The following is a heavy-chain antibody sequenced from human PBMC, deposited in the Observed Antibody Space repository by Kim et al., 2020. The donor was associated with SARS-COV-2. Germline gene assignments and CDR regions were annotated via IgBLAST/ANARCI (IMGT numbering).Heavy chain of an antibody. J-gene: IGHJ4*02. V-gene: IGHV3-43*01. CDR1: GFTFDDYT. CDR2: ISWDGGST. Sequence: GGSLRLSCAVSGFTFDDYTMHWVRQAPGKGLEWVSLISWDGGSTYYADSVKGRFTISRDNSKNSLYLQMNSLRTEDTALYYCAKGHHFDWLLFHFDYWGQGTLVTVSS. CDR3: AKGHHFDWLLFHFDY. D-gene: IGHD3-9*01.